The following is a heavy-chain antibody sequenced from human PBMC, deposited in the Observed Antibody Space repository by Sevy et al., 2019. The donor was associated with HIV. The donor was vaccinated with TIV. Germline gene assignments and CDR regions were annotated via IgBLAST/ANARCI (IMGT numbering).Heavy chain of an antibody. J-gene: IGHJ4*02. CDR3: AAAAGTDILGYYFGS. CDR2: MYHRGTT. D-gene: IGHD6-25*01. Sequence: SETLSLTCTVSGGSIISSHWWSWFRRTPGKGLEWIGDMYHRGTTNYSPSLKNRVILSVDKSKNQFSLKLASLTAADTAVYYCAAAAGTDILGYYFGSWGQGISVTVSS. CDR1: GGSIISSHW. V-gene: IGHV4-4*02.